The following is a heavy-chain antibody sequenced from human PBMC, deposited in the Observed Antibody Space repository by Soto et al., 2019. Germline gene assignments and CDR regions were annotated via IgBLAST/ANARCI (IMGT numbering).Heavy chain of an antibody. D-gene: IGHD3-22*01. Sequence: EVQLVESGGGLVQPGGSLRLSCAASGFTFSSYSMNWVRQAPGKGLEWVSYISISSSTIYYADSVKGRFTISRDNAKNSLYLQMNSLRDEDTAVYYCARGFSVYGGIDYWGQGTLVTVSS. CDR3: ARGFSVYGGIDY. CDR1: GFTFSSYS. V-gene: IGHV3-48*02. J-gene: IGHJ4*02. CDR2: ISISSSTI.